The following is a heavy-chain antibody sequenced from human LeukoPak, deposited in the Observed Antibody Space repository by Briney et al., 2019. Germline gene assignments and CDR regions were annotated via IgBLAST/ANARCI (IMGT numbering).Heavy chain of an antibody. Sequence: ASVKVSCKASGYTFTSYYMHRVRQAPGQGLEWMGIINPSGGSTSYAQKFQGRVTMTRDTSTSTVYMELSSLRSEDTAVYYCARGGAVGDGYNPFDYWGQGTLVTVSS. CDR2: INPSGGST. CDR1: GYTFTSYY. D-gene: IGHD5-24*01. V-gene: IGHV1-46*01. CDR3: ARGGAVGDGYNPFDY. J-gene: IGHJ4*02.